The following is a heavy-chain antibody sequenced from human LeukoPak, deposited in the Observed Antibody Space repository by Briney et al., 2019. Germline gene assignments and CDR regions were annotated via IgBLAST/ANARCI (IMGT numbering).Heavy chain of an antibody. CDR3: ARAQYYLDS. J-gene: IGHJ4*02. V-gene: IGHV3-11*06. CDR1: GFTFSDYY. CDR2: ISSSSSNR. Sequence: GGSLRLSCAASGFTFSDYYMSWVRQAPGKGLEWVSYISSSSSNRNYADSVKGRFTISRDNTKNSLDLQMNSLRAEDTAVYYCARAQYYLDSWGQGTLVTVSS.